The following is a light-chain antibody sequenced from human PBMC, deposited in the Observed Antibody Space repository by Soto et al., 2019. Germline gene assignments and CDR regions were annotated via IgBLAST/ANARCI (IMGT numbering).Light chain of an antibody. CDR3: CAYTARTTLSWV. Sequence: QSALTQPTSVSGSPGQSITISCTGVSSDIGGYNHVSWYQQHPGNVPRLIIYDVDNRPLGISNRFSGSQSGNTASLSISGLQAEDEADYYCCAYTARTTLSWVFGGGTKVNVL. J-gene: IGLJ3*02. V-gene: IGLV2-14*03. CDR2: DVD. CDR1: SSDIGGYNH.